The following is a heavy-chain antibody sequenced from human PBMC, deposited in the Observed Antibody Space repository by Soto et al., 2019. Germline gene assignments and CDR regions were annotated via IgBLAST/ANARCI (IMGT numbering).Heavy chain of an antibody. CDR3: AQEYSSGWKTFDD. Sequence: EVQLLESGGGLVQPGGSLRLSCAASGFTFNSYAMSWVRQAPGKGLEWVSVISVSGGSIYYADSVKGRFTISRDNSKNPVYLQMNSLRAEATAVYYGAQEYSSGWKTFDDWGQGTLVTVSS. D-gene: IGHD6-19*01. J-gene: IGHJ4*02. CDR2: ISVSGGSI. CDR1: GFTFNSYA. V-gene: IGHV3-23*01.